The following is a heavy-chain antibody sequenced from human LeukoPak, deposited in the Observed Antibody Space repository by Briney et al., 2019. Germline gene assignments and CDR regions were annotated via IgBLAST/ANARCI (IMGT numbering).Heavy chain of an antibody. J-gene: IGHJ4*02. V-gene: IGHV4-30-2*01. D-gene: IGHD6-6*01. Sequence: SETLSLTCTVSGGSISSGGYYWSWIRQPPGKGLEWIGYIFHSGSTYYNPSLKSRVTISVDRSKNQFSLKLSSVTAADTAVYYCAVETGYSSSSSHFDYWGQGTLVTVSS. CDR3: AVETGYSSSSSHFDY. CDR1: GGSISSGGYY. CDR2: IFHSGST.